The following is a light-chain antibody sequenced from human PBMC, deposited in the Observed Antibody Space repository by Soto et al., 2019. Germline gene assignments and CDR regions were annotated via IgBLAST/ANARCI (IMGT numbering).Light chain of an antibody. V-gene: IGKV1-5*03. Sequence: DIQMTQSPSTLSGSVGDRVTITCRASQTISSWLAWYQQKPGKAPKLLIYKASTLKSGVPSRFSGSGSGTEFTLTISSLQPDDFATYYCQQYDSYSWTFGLGTKV. CDR1: QTISSW. CDR2: KAS. CDR3: QQYDSYSWT. J-gene: IGKJ1*01.